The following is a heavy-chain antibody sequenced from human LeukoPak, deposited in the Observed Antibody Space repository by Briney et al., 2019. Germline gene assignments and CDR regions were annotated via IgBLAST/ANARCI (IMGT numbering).Heavy chain of an antibody. J-gene: IGHJ4*02. CDR1: GFTFSSYA. CDR2: ISSGGST. V-gene: IGHV3-23*01. Sequence: GGSLRLSCAASGFTFSSYAMNWVRQAPGKGLEWVSAISSGGSTYYPDSVKGRFTISRDNAKNSLYLQMNSLRAEDTAVYYCARYGSYSSTYYFDYWGQGTLVTVSS. D-gene: IGHD6-13*01. CDR3: ARYGSYSSTYYFDY.